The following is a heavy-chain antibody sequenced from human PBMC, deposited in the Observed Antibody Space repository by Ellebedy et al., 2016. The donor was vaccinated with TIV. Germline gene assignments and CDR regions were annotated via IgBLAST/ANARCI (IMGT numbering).Heavy chain of an antibody. D-gene: IGHD3-22*01. V-gene: IGHV3-30*03. J-gene: IGHJ6*02. CDR1: GFTFSSYG. Sequence: PGGSLRLSCAASGFTFSSYGMHWVRQAPGKGLEWVAVISYDGSNKYYADSVKGRFTISRDNSKNTLYLQMNSLRVEDTAVYYCARSDMIVVGNAMDVWGQGTTVTVSS. CDR2: ISYDGSNK. CDR3: ARSDMIVVGNAMDV.